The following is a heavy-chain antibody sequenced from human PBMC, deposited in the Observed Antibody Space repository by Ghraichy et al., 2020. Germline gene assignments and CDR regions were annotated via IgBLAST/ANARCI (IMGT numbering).Heavy chain of an antibody. CDR1: GFTFSGYA. Sequence: GGSLRLSCAASGFTFSGYAMNWVRQAPGKGLEWVSAISASGASTYYADSVQGRFTISRDSSRNTLYLQMNSLRPEDTAVYYCAKDSGDWGYNYQVYFDNWGQGTLVAVSS. J-gene: IGHJ4*02. CDR3: AKDSGDWGYNYQVYFDN. CDR2: ISASGAST. V-gene: IGHV3-23*01. D-gene: IGHD5-24*01.